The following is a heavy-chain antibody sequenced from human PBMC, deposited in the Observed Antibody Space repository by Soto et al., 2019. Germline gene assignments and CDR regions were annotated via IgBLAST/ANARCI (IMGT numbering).Heavy chain of an antibody. Sequence: GGSLRLSCVASGFTFSSYAMHWVRQAPGKGLEWVAVISYDGSNKYYADSVKGRFTISRDNSKNTLYLQMNSLRAEDTAVYYCAREYCSGGSCYLYYYYYGMDVWGQGTTVTVSS. CDR2: ISYDGSNK. D-gene: IGHD2-15*01. V-gene: IGHV3-30-3*01. J-gene: IGHJ6*02. CDR3: AREYCSGGSCYLYYYYYGMDV. CDR1: GFTFSSYA.